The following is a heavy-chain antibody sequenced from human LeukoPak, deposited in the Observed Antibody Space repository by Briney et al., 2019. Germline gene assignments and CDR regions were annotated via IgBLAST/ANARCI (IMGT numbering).Heavy chain of an antibody. CDR3: ARGLVGATS. J-gene: IGHJ4*02. D-gene: IGHD1-26*01. Sequence: SVTASCKASGGTFSSYAISWVRQAPCQGLEWMGGIIAIFGTANYAQKFQGRVTITTDESTSTAYMELSSLRADDTAVYYCARGLVGATSWGQGTLVTVSS. V-gene: IGHV1-69*05. CDR1: GGTFSSYA. CDR2: IIAIFGTA.